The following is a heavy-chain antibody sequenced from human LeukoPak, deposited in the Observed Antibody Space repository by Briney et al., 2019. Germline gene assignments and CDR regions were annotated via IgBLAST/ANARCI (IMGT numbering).Heavy chain of an antibody. D-gene: IGHD2-2*01. CDR1: GGSISSSSHY. CDR3: ARESSSTLYGMDV. J-gene: IGHJ6*02. V-gene: IGHV4-39*02. CDR2: IYYSGST. Sequence: SETLSLTCTVSGGSISSSSHYWGWIRQPPGKGLEWIGSIYYSGSTYNNPSLKSRVTISVDTSKNYFSLKLSSVTAADTAVYYCARESSSTLYGMDVWGQGTTVTVSS.